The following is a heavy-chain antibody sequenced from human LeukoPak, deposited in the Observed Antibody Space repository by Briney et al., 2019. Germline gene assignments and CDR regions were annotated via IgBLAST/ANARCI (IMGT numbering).Heavy chain of an antibody. Sequence: PGGSLRLSCAASGFTFSSYAMHWVRQAPGKGLEWVAVISYDGSNKYYADSVKGRFTISRDNSKNTLYLQMNSLRAEDTAVYYCATPKWESTGYYFDYWGQGTLVTVSS. D-gene: IGHD1-26*01. CDR2: ISYDGSNK. V-gene: IGHV3-30-3*01. CDR1: GFTFSSYA. CDR3: ATPKWESTGYYFDY. J-gene: IGHJ4*02.